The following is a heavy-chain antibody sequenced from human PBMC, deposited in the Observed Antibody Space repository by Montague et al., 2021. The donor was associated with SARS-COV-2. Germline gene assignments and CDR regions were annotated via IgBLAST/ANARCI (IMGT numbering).Heavy chain of an antibody. V-gene: IGHV3-48*03. Sequence: SLRLSCAASGFTFSNYDMNWVRQAPGKGPEWISYISTSAYTTSYAGSVKGRFTISRDNGKNSLYLQMNSLRVEDTAVYYCTRDYRSIVGDGLDIWGQGTPVTVSS. D-gene: IGHD3-16*02. CDR3: TRDYRSIVGDGLDI. J-gene: IGHJ4*02. CDR2: ISTSAYTT. CDR1: GFTFSNYD.